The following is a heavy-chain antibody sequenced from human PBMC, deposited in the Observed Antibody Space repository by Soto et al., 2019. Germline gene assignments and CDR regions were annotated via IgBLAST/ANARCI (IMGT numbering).Heavy chain of an antibody. CDR3: ARRPRYCSSTSCYYWFDP. CDR2: IDPSDSYT. V-gene: IGHV5-10-1*01. CDR1: GYSFTSYW. J-gene: IGHJ5*02. D-gene: IGHD2-2*01. Sequence: PGESLKISCKGSGYSFTSYWISWVRQMPGKGLEWMGRIDPSDSYTNYSPSFQGHVTISADKSISTAYLQWSSLKASDTAMYYCARRPRYCSSTSCYYWFDPWGQGTLVTVSS.